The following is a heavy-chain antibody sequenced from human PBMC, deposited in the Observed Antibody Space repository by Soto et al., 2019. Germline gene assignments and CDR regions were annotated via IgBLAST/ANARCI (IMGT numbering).Heavy chain of an antibody. J-gene: IGHJ6*02. Sequence: SLRLSCAASGFTFSSYGMHWVRQAPGKGLEWVAVIWYDGSNKYYADSVKGRFTISRDNSKNTLYLQMNSLRAEDTAGYYCAGAAAHRYYYGMDVWGQGTTVTVSS. D-gene: IGHD2-2*01. CDR3: AGAAAHRYYYGMDV. CDR1: GFTFSSYG. V-gene: IGHV3-33*01. CDR2: IWYDGSNK.